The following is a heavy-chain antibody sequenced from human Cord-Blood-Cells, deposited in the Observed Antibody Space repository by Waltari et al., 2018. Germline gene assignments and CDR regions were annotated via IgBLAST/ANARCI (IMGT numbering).Heavy chain of an antibody. J-gene: IGHJ3*02. Sequence: QVQLQESGPGLVKPSGTLSLPCAVSGGPISSSNRGGWVRPPPGKGLEWNGEIYHSGSTNYNPSLKSRVTISVDKSKNQFSLKLSSVTAADTAVYYCARDRGIAACRGAFDIWGQGTMVTVSS. CDR3: ARDRGIAACRGAFDI. CDR2: IYHSGST. D-gene: IGHD6-6*01. CDR1: GGPISSSNR. V-gene: IGHV4-4*02.